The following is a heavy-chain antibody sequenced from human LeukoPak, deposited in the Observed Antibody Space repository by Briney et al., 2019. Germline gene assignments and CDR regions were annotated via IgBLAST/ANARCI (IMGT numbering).Heavy chain of an antibody. D-gene: IGHD2-2*01. V-gene: IGHV3-48*04. CDR3: ARERGGYCSGTSCSNAFDI. CDR1: GVTFSLYW. CDR2: ITSSSNTI. Sequence: GGSLRLSCAASGVTFSLYWMNWVRQAPGKGLEWVSYITSSSNTIYYVDPVKGRFTISRDNAKNSLYLQMNSLRAEDTAVYYCARERGGYCSGTSCSNAFDIWGQGAMVTVSS. J-gene: IGHJ3*02.